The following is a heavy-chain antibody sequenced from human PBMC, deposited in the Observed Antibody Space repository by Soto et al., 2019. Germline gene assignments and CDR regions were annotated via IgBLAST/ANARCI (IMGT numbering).Heavy chain of an antibody. V-gene: IGHV3-74*01. CDR3: ATAEVDY. CDR2: MNSDGRTT. CDR1: GFNFCNNW. J-gene: IGHJ4*02. Sequence: QTWGSLRLSCAASGFNFCNNWMHWVRQAPGKGLEWVSRMNSDGRTTNYADSVKGRFTVSRDNAKNTLYLQMNSLRAEDTAVYYCATAEVDYWGPGTLVTVSS.